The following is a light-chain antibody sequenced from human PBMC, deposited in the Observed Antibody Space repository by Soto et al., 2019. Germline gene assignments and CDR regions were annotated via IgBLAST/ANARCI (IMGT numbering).Light chain of an antibody. J-gene: IGKJ2*01. CDR1: QSVSSY. Sequence: IVLTQSLATLSLSPGEKATLSCRASQSVSSYLAWYQHKPGQAPRLLIFDASHRASGIPPRFSGSGSGTDFTLTISSLEPEDFAVYYCQQRSSFWPEYTFGPGTKVDIK. CDR3: QQRSSFWPEYT. V-gene: IGKV3-11*01. CDR2: DAS.